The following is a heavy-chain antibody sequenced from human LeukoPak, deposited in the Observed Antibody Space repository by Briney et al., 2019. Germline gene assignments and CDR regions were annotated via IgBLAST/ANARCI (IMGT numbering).Heavy chain of an antibody. CDR2: INPNSGGT. CDR1: GYTFTAYY. V-gene: IGHV1-2*02. J-gene: IGHJ4*02. Sequence: ASVKVSCKASGYTFTAYYIHWVRQAPGQGLEWMGWINPNSGGTNYAQKFQDRVTMARDTSISTAYMDLSSLRSDDTAMFYCARSLISSSWYRSDYWGQGSLVTVSS. D-gene: IGHD6-13*01. CDR3: ARSLISSSWYRSDY.